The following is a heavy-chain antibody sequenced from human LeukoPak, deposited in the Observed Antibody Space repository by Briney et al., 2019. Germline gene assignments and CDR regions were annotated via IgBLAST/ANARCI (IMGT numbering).Heavy chain of an antibody. D-gene: IGHD5-18*01. CDR2: INPSGDIT. CDR1: GYTFTTYY. J-gene: IGHJ6*02. V-gene: IGHV1-46*01. CDR3: ARGWVQPKYFPDYYYGMDV. Sequence: ASVKVSCKASGYTFTTYYMHWVRQAPGQGLEWMGLINPSGDITSYAQKFQGRVTMTRDTSTSTVYMELSSLRSDDTAVYYCARGWVQPKYFPDYYYGMDVWGQGTTVTVSS.